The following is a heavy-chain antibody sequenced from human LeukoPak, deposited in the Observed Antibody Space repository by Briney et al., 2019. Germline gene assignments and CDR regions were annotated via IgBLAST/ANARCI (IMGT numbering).Heavy chain of an antibody. CDR3: ASDYLYYDFLTASPQYFQH. Sequence: PSETLSLTCTVSGGSISSYYWSWIRQPPGKGLEWIGYIYYSGITYYNPSLKSRVTISVDTSKNHFSLKLSSVTAADTAVYYCASDYLYYDFLTASPQYFQHWGQGTLVTVSS. J-gene: IGHJ1*01. V-gene: IGHV4-59*06. D-gene: IGHD3-9*01. CDR1: GGSISSYY. CDR2: IYYSGIT.